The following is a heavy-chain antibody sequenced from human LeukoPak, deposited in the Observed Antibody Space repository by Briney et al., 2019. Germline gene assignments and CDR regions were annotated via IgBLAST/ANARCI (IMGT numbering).Heavy chain of an antibody. Sequence: GGSLRLSCAASGFTFSSYSMNWVRQAPGKGLEWVSSISSSSSYIYYADSVKGRFTISRDNAKNSLYLQMNSLRAEDTAVYYCARDRIAAAGTPDYYYYGMDVWGQGTTVTVSS. CDR2: ISSSSSYI. J-gene: IGHJ6*02. CDR3: ARDRIAAAGTPDYYYYGMDV. D-gene: IGHD6-13*01. V-gene: IGHV3-21*01. CDR1: GFTFSSYS.